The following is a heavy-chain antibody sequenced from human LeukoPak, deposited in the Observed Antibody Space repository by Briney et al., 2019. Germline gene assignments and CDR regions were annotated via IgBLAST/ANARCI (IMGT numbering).Heavy chain of an antibody. D-gene: IGHD6-19*01. CDR3: ARGGSSGWYPRASYCFDY. CDR1: GGSFSGYY. J-gene: IGHJ4*02. CDR2: INHSGST. V-gene: IGHV4-34*01. Sequence: KASETLSLTCAVYGGSFSGYYWSWIRQPPGKGLEWIGEINHSGSTNYNPSLKSRVTISVDTSKNQFSLKLSSVTAADTAVYYCARGGSSGWYPRASYCFDYWGQGTLVTVSS.